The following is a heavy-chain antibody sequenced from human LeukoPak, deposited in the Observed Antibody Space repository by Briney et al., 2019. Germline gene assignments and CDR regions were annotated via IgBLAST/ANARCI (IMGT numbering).Heavy chain of an antibody. CDR1: GFTFSSYE. Sequence: GGSLRLSCAASGFTFSSYEMNWVREAPGKGLEWVSYISSSGSTIYYADSVKGRFTISRDNAKNTLYLQMNSLRAEDTAVYYCARKRSTGFDYWGQGTLVTVSS. CDR3: ARKRSTGFDY. CDR2: ISSSGSTI. D-gene: IGHD1-1*01. J-gene: IGHJ4*02. V-gene: IGHV3-48*03.